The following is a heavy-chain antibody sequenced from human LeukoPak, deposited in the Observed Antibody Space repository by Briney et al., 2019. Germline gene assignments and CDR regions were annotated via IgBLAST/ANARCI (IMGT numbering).Heavy chain of an antibody. CDR3: ARTFPPGYSSSWYYFDY. J-gene: IGHJ4*02. CDR2: IIPILGIA. V-gene: IGHV1-69*04. CDR1: GGTFSSYA. D-gene: IGHD6-13*01. Sequence: ASVTVSCKASGGTFSSYAISWVRQAPGQGLEWMGRIIPILGIANYAQKFQGRVTITADKSTSTAYMELSSLRSEDTAVYYCARTFPPGYSSSWYYFDYWGQGTLVTVSS.